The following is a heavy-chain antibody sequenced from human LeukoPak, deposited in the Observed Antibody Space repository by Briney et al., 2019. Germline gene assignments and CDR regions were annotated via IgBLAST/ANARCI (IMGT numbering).Heavy chain of an antibody. D-gene: IGHD6-19*01. V-gene: IGHV4-34*01. CDR3: ASSRRGRQWLVRLYFDY. CDR2: INHSGST. CDR1: GGSFSGYY. J-gene: IGHJ4*02. Sequence: SETLSLTYAVYGGSFSGYYWSWIRQPPGKGLEWSGEINHSGSTNYNPSLKSRVTISVDTSKNQFSLKLSSVTAADTAVYYCASSRRGRQWLVRLYFDYWGQGTLVTVSS.